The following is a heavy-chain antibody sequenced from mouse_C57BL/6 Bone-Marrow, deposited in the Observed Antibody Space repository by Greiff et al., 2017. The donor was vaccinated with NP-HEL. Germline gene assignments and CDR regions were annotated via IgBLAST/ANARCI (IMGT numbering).Heavy chain of an antibody. J-gene: IGHJ1*03. CDR1: GYTFTDYY. Sequence: VKLMESGPELVKPGASVKISCKASGYTFTDYYINWVKQRPGQGLEWIGWIFPGSGSTYYNEKFKGKATLTVDKSSSTAYMLLSSLTSEDSAVYFCASPYGRWYFDVWGTGTTVTVSS. V-gene: IGHV1-75*01. CDR2: IFPGSGST. D-gene: IGHD1-1*02. CDR3: ASPYGRWYFDV.